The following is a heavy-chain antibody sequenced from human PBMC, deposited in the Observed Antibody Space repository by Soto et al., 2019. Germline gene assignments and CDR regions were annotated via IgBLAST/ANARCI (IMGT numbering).Heavy chain of an antibody. V-gene: IGHV3-7*01. CDR3: VAWGTSTSKP. Sequence: WGSLRLSCAASGIIFNTHWMSWVRQAPKKWLEWVAHTKPDGSEKYYVDSAKGRFTISRDNTRNSLYLHMNSLRAADTALYYSVAWGTSTSKPRGQGTMVTASS. D-gene: IGHD3-16*01. CDR2: TKPDGSEK. J-gene: IGHJ5*02. CDR1: GIIFNTHW.